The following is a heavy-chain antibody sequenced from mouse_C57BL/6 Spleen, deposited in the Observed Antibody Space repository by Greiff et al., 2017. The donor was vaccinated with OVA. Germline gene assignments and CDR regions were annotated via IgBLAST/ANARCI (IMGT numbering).Heavy chain of an antibody. V-gene: IGHV1-7*01. CDR1: GYTFTSYW. Sequence: VQGVESGAELAKPGASVKLSCKASGYTFTSYWMHWVKQRPGQGLEWIGYINPSSGYTKYNQKFKDKATLTADKSSSTAYMQLSSLTYEDSAVYYCARGDYGSSQYAMDYWGQGTSVTVSS. D-gene: IGHD1-1*01. CDR2: INPSSGYT. J-gene: IGHJ4*01. CDR3: ARGDYGSSQYAMDY.